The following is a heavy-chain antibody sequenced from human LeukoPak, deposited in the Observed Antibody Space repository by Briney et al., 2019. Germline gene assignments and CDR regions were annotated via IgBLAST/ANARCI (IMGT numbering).Heavy chain of an antibody. V-gene: IGHV1-46*01. Sequence: ASVKVSCKASGYTFTSYYMHWVRQAPGQGLEWMGIINPSGGSTSYAQKFQGRVTMTRDTSTSTVYMELSSLRSEDTAVYYCARGFYVPLGGYSGYDRNGYDYWGQGTLVTVSS. CDR3: ARGFYVPLGGYSGYDRNGYDY. J-gene: IGHJ4*02. D-gene: IGHD5-12*01. CDR2: INPSGGST. CDR1: GYTFTSYY.